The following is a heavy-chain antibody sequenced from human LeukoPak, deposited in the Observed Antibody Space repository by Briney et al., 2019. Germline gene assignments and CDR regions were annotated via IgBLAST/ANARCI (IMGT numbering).Heavy chain of an antibody. Sequence: PGGSLRLSCAASGFTFSSYAMSWVRQAPGKGLEWVSAISGSGGSTYYADSVKGRFTISRDNSKNTLYLQMNSLRAEDTAVYYCAKDLEYYRRFGDAFDIWGQGTMVTVSS. CDR2: ISGSGGST. D-gene: IGHD2/OR15-2a*01. CDR1: GFTFSSYA. J-gene: IGHJ3*02. V-gene: IGHV3-23*01. CDR3: AKDLEYYRRFGDAFDI.